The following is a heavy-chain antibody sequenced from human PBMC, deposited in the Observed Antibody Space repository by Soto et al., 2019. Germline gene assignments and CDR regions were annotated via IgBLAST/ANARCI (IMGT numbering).Heavy chain of an antibody. V-gene: IGHV4-34*01. J-gene: IGHJ4*02. CDR2: INHSGST. CDR3: ARGVAAIRKFDY. D-gene: IGHD2-15*01. Sequence: SETLSLTCAVYGGSFSGYYWSWIRQPPGKGLEWIGEINHSGSTNYNPSLKSRVTISVDTSKNQFSLKLSSVTAADTAVYYCARGVAAIRKFDYWGQGTLVTVSS. CDR1: GGSFSGYY.